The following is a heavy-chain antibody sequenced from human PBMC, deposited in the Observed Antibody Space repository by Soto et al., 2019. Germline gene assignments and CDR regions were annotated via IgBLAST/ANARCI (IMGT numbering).Heavy chain of an antibody. CDR2: IYHSGST. Sequence: SETLSLTCAVSGGSISSGGYSWSWIRQPPGKGLEWIGYIYHSGSTYYNPSLKSRVTISVDRSKNQFSLKLTSVTAADTAVYYCARRGSDIAVAGDWFDSWGQGTLVTVSS. CDR3: ARRGSDIAVAGDWFDS. V-gene: IGHV4-30-2*02. D-gene: IGHD6-19*01. J-gene: IGHJ5*01. CDR1: GGSISSGGYS.